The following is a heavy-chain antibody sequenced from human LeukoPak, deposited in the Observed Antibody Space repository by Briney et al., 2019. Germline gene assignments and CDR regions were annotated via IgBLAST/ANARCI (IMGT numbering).Heavy chain of an antibody. J-gene: IGHJ4*02. CDR3: AKNGLGAVVKTD. Sequence: GASVKVSCKASGYTFTCYAMNWVRQAPGQGLEWMGWINTNIGNPTYAQGFTGRIAFSLDTSVSTAYLQISSLKAEDSAVYYCAKNGLGAVVKTDWVQETLVTDPS. CDR2: INTNIGNP. V-gene: IGHV7-4-1*02. D-gene: IGHD3-22*01. CDR1: GYTFTCYA.